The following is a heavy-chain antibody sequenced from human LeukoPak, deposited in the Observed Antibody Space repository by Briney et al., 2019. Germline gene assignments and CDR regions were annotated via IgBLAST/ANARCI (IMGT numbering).Heavy chain of an antibody. V-gene: IGHV4-59*01. Sequence: SETLSLTCTVSGGSISSYYWSWIRQPPGKGLEWIGYIYYSGSTNYNPSLKSRVTISVDTSKNQFSLKLSSVTAADTAVYYCASRHYYYYYMDVWGKGTTVTVSS. CDR2: IYYSGST. CDR1: GGSISSYY. J-gene: IGHJ6*03. CDR3: ASRHYYYYYMDV.